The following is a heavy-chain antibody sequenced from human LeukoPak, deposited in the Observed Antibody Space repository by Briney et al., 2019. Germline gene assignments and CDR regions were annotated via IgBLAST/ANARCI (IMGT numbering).Heavy chain of an antibody. CDR2: ISGSGGST. V-gene: IGHV3-23*01. CDR3: AKDKGAHVWATWDY. J-gene: IGHJ4*02. CDR1: GFTFSSYA. Sequence: GGSLRLSCAASGFTFSSYAMSWFRQAPGKGLEWVSAISGSGGSTYYADSVKGRFTISRDNSKNTLYLQMNSLRAEDTAVYYCAKDKGAHVWATWDYWGQGTLVTVSS. D-gene: IGHD5-12*01.